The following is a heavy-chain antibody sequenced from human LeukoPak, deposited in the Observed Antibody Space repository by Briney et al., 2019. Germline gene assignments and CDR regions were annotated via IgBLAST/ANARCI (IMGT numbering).Heavy chain of an antibody. CDR1: GFTFDDYA. V-gene: IGHV3-9*01. CDR2: ISWNSGSI. CDR3: AKDVSYSSSWYHLDY. Sequence: PSRSLRLSCAASGFTFDDYAMHWVRQAPGKGLEWVSGISWNSGSIGYADSVKGRFTISRDNAKNSLYLQMNSLRAEDTALYYCAKDVSYSSSWYHLDYWGQGTLVTVSS. J-gene: IGHJ4*02. D-gene: IGHD6-13*01.